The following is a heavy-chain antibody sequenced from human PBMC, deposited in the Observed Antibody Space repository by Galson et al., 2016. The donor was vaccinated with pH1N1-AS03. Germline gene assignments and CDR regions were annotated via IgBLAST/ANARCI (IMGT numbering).Heavy chain of an antibody. J-gene: IGHJ5*02. CDR2: IRHDANCK. D-gene: IGHD6-19*01. CDR3: AIDTRDPNVSGWSVGFDP. Sequence: LRLSCAASGFSLTSYVMHWLRQAPGKGLEWVAVIRHDANCKDYAESVKGRFTISRDNSKNTLYLQMNSLKDEDTAVYYCAIDTRDPNVSGWSVGFDPWGQGTLVTVSS. CDR1: GFSLTSYV. V-gene: IGHV3-33*01.